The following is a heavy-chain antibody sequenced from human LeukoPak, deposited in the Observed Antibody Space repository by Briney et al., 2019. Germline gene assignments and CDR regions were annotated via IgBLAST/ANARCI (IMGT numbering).Heavy chain of an antibody. Sequence: PGGSLRLSCAASGFTFSSYSMNWVRQAPGKGLEWVSYISSSSSTIYNADSVKGRFTISRDNAKNSLYLQMNSLRAEDTAVYYCAREPAAAGRNWFDPWGQGTLVTVSS. V-gene: IGHV3-48*01. D-gene: IGHD6-13*01. CDR1: GFTFSSYS. J-gene: IGHJ5*02. CDR2: ISSSSSTI. CDR3: AREPAAAGRNWFDP.